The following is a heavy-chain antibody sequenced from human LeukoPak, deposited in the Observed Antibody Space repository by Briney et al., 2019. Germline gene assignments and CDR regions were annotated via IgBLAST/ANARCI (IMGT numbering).Heavy chain of an antibody. J-gene: IGHJ4*02. Sequence: GGSLRLSCVVSGFTFSRYSMNWVRQAPGKGLEWVSYIRSSGDTKYYADSVKGRFTISRDNAKNSLYLQMNSLRDEDTAVYYCARGDDYGDQTYFDYWGQGTLVTVSS. CDR2: IRSSGDTK. D-gene: IGHD4-17*01. CDR3: ARGDDYGDQTYFDY. V-gene: IGHV3-48*02. CDR1: GFTFSRYS.